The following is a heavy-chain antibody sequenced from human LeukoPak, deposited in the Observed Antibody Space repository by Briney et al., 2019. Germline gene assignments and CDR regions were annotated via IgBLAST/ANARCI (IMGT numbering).Heavy chain of an antibody. D-gene: IGHD3-10*02. CDR1: GYTLTGYY. Sequence: ASVKVSCKASGYTLTGYYMNWVRQAPGQGLEWLGWINLKSGDTKYAQKFLGRVTMTSDTSINTGYMELSSLTSDDTAVYYCARKSAVRRTSEFDYWGQGSLVTVSS. CDR3: ARKSAVRRTSEFDY. V-gene: IGHV1-2*02. J-gene: IGHJ4*02. CDR2: INLKSGDT.